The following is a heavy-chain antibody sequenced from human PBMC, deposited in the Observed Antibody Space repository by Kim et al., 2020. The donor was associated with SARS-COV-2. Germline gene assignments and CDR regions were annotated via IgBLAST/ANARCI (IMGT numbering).Heavy chain of an antibody. CDR1: GFTFSTYG. V-gene: IGHV3-33*08. CDR2: IWSDGSNT. Sequence: GGSLRLSCAASGFTFSTYGMRWVRQAPGKGLEWVSVIWSDGSNTYYADSVKGRFTISRDNSKNTLYLQMNSLRAEDTAVYYCARDHRKGRSFDYWGQGTLVTVSS. J-gene: IGHJ4*02. CDR3: ARDHRKGRSFDY.